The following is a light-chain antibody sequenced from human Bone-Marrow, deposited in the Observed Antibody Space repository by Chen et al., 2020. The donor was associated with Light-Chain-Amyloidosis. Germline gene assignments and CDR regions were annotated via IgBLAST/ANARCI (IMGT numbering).Light chain of an antibody. V-gene: IGLV2-14*01. CDR3: SSYTITNTLV. CDR1: SSDVGGDNH. J-gene: IGLJ1*01. CDR2: AVT. Sequence: QSALTQPASVSGSPGQSITIPCTGTSSDVGGDNHVSWYQQHPDNAPKLMIYAVTNRPSWVPDRFSGSKSDNTASLTISGLQTEDEADYFCSSYTITNTLVFGSGTRVTVL.